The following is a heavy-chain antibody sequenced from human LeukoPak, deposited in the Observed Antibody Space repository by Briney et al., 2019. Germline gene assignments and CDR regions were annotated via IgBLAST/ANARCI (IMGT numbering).Heavy chain of an antibody. CDR3: ASYSVYGDSTGG. D-gene: IGHD4-17*01. CDR1: GGSFSSYY. Sequence: SETLSLTCAVYGGSFSSYYWGWIRQPPGKGLEWIGSIYYSGSTYYNPSLKSRVTISVDTSKNQFSLKLSSVTAADTAVYYCASYSVYGDSTGGWGQGTLVTVSS. J-gene: IGHJ4*02. V-gene: IGHV4-39*01. CDR2: IYYSGST.